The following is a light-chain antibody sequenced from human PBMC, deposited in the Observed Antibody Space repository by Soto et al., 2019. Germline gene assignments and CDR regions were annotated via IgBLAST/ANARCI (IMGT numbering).Light chain of an antibody. Sequence: QSVLTQPASVSGSPGQSISISCTGTSSDIGGYNYVSWYQQHPGKAPQLLIYEVSNRPSGVSNRFSGSKSGNTASLTISGLQAEDEADYYCSSYMRSSTLVFGGGTQLTVL. J-gene: IGLJ7*01. CDR3: SSYMRSSTLV. V-gene: IGLV2-14*01. CDR2: EVS. CDR1: SSDIGGYNY.